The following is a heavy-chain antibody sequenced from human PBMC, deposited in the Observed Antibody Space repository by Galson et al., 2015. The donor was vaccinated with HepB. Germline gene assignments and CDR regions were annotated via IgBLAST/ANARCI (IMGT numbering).Heavy chain of an antibody. V-gene: IGHV3-21*01. Sequence: SLRLSCAASGFTFSSYSMNWVRQAPGKGLEWVSSISSSSSYIYYADSVKGRFTISRDNAKNSLYLQMNSLRAGDTAVYYCASTIYDFWSGYLFDYWGQGTLVTVSS. CDR2: ISSSSSYI. D-gene: IGHD3-3*01. CDR3: ASTIYDFWSGYLFDY. CDR1: GFTFSSYS. J-gene: IGHJ4*02.